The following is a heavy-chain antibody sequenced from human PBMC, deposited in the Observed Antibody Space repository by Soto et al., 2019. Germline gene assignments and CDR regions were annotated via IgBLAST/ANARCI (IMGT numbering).Heavy chain of an antibody. D-gene: IGHD2-21*02. V-gene: IGHV1-69*02. J-gene: IGHJ4*02. CDR3: ARDDGLAYCGGDCYS. Sequence: QVQLVQSGAEVKKPGSSVKVSCTASGGTFSSYTISWVRQAHGQGLEWMGRIIPILGIANYAQKFQGRVTITADKSTSTAYMELSSMRSEDTAVYYCARDDGLAYCGGDCYSWGQGTLVTVSS. CDR1: GGTFSSYT. CDR2: IIPILGIA.